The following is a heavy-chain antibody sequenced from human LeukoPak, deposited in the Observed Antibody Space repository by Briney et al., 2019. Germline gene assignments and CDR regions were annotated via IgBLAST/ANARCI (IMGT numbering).Heavy chain of an antibody. CDR1: GYTFTSYY. Sequence: ASVKVSCKASGYTFTSYYMHWLRQAPGQGLEWMGIINPSGGSTSYAQKFQGRVTMTRDTSTSTVYMELSSLRSEDTAVYYCARESQQWLAYNWFDPWGQGTLVTVSS. CDR3: ARESQQWLAYNWFDP. CDR2: INPSGGST. V-gene: IGHV1-46*01. D-gene: IGHD6-19*01. J-gene: IGHJ5*02.